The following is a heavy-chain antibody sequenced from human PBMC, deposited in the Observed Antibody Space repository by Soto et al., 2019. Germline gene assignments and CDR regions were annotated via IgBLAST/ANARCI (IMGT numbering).Heavy chain of an antibody. J-gene: IGHJ4*02. CDR2: INHSGST. CDR1: GGSFSGYY. Sequence: SETLSLTCAVYGGSFSGYYWSWIRQPPGKGLEWIGEINHSGSTNYNPSLKSRVTISVDTSKNQFSLKLSSVTAADTAVYYCAMRNQGGTTGTYFDYWGQGTLVTVSS. V-gene: IGHV4-34*01. CDR3: AMRNQGGTTGTYFDY. D-gene: IGHD4-17*01.